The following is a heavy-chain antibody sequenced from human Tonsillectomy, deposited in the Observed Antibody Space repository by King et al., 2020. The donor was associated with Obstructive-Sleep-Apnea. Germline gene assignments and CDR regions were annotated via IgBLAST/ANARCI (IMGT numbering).Heavy chain of an antibody. CDR3: TRDSVVMTTVTTGGYFDY. Sequence: VQLVESGGGLVQPGRSLRLSCTASGFTFGDYAMSWFRQAPGKGLEWVGFIRSKAYGGTTEYAASVKGRFTISRDDSKSIAYLQMNSLKTEDTAVYYCTRDSVVMTTVTTGGYFDYWGQGTLVTVSS. CDR2: IRSKAYGGTT. V-gene: IGHV3-49*03. CDR1: GFTFGDYA. J-gene: IGHJ4*02. D-gene: IGHD4-17*01.